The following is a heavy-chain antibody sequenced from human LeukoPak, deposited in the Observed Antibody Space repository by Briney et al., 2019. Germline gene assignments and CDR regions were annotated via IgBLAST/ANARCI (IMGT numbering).Heavy chain of an antibody. J-gene: IGHJ4*02. V-gene: IGHV4-39*07. CDR3: ARAGGSGLIDY. Sequence: PSETLSLTCTVSGGSISSYYWGWIRQPPGKGLEWIGSMYYSGSTYYNPSLKSRVTISINTSKNQFSLKLSSVTAADTAVYYCARAGGSGLIDYWGQGTLVTVSS. CDR1: GGSISSYY. D-gene: IGHD6-19*01. CDR2: MYYSGST.